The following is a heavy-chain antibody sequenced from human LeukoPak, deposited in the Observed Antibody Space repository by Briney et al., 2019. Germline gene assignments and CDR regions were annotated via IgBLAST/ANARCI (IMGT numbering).Heavy chain of an antibody. CDR2: IYSSGST. Sequence: SETLSLTCTVSGGSINSYHWTWIRQPPGKGLEWVGYIYSSGSTNYNPSLRSRVTISVDTSKNQFSLKLRSVTAADTAVYYCARALNFDYWGQGTLVTVSS. CDR1: GGSINSYH. J-gene: IGHJ4*02. V-gene: IGHV4-59*01. CDR3: ARALNFDY.